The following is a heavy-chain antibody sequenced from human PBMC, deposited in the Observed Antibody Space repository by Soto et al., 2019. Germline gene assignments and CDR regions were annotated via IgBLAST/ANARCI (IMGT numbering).Heavy chain of an antibody. CDR1: GGSFRCYQ. Sequence: SETLSLTCAVYGGSFRCYQWTWIRQPPGKGLEWIGEINDSGNINYNPSLKSRVTILVDTAKKQISLKLSSVTAADTAVYYCARGLILWFGELSRRGGYYYYH. D-gene: IGHD3-10*01. J-gene: IGHJ6*03. CDR3: ARGLILWFGELSRRGGYYYYH. CDR2: INDSGNI. V-gene: IGHV4-34*01.